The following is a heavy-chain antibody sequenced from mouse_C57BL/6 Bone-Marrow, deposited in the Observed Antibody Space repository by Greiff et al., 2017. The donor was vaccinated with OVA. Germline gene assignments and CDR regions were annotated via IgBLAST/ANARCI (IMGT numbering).Heavy chain of an antibody. CDR2: IYPGDGDT. CDR1: GYAFSSSW. Sequence: QVQLQQSGPELVKPGASVKISCKASGYAFSSSWMNWVKQRPGKGLEWIGRIYPGDGDTNYNGKFKGKATLTADKSSSTAYMQLSSLTSEDSAVYFYANYYGSGDMDDRGQGTSVTVSS. V-gene: IGHV1-82*01. CDR3: ANYYGSGDMDD. J-gene: IGHJ4*01. D-gene: IGHD1-1*01.